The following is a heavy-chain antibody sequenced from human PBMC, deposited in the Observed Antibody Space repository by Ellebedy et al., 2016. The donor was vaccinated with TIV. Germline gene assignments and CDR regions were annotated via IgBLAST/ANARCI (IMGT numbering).Heavy chain of an antibody. V-gene: IGHV1-3*01. J-gene: IGHJ4*02. CDR3: ARDDAVAGVDY. D-gene: IGHD6-19*01. Sequence: KFQGRVTITRDTSASTAYMELSSLRSEDTAVYYCARDDAVAGVDYWGQGILVAVSS.